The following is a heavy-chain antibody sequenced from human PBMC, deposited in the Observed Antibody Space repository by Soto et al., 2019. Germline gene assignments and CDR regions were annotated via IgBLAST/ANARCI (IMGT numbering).Heavy chain of an antibody. CDR3: ARAQQVRGFDP. D-gene: IGHD6-13*01. Sequence: QVQLVQSGAEVKKPGASVKVSCKASGYTFTSYDVNWVRQATGQGLEWMGWMNPNSGNTGWAQKFQGRVTMTRITSISTADMEFSSLRSEDTAVYYCARAQQVRGFDPWGQGTLVTVSS. CDR2: MNPNSGNT. V-gene: IGHV1-8*01. CDR1: GYTFTSYD. J-gene: IGHJ5*02.